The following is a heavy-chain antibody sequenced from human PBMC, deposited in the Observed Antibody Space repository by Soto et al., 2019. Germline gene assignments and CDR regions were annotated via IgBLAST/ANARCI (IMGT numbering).Heavy chain of an antibody. CDR1: GGSSSGYY. J-gene: IGHJ4*02. CDR3: ARGTLPLVVPAARVVFDY. CDR2: INHSGST. Sequence: PSETLSLTCAVYGGSSSGYYWSWIRQPPGKGLEWIGEINHSGSTNYNPSLKSRVTISVDTSKNQFPLKLSSVTAADTAVYYCARGTLPLVVPAARVVFDYWGQGTLVTVSS. V-gene: IGHV4-34*01. D-gene: IGHD2-2*01.